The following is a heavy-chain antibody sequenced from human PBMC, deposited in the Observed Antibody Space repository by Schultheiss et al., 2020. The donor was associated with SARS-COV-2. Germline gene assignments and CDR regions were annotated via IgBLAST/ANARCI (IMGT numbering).Heavy chain of an antibody. V-gene: IGHV4-28*03. CDR2: IYYSGST. J-gene: IGHJ4*02. D-gene: IGHD6-13*01. Sequence: SETLSLTCPVSGSSISSGYYWGWIRQPPGKGLEWIGYIYYSGSTFYNPSLKSLVTMSVDTSKNQFSLKLSSVTAADTAVYYCARGTMAYSSSYYYFDYWGQGTLVTVSS. CDR3: ARGTMAYSSSYYYFDY. CDR1: GSSISSGYY.